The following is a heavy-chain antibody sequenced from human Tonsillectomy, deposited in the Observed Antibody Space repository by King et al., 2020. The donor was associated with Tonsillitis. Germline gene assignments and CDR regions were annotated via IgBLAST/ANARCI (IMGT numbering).Heavy chain of an antibody. J-gene: IGHJ6*02. CDR3: AGGGGGETYYYDSSGSRAGMDV. V-gene: IGHV1-46*01. CDR2: INPSGGST. D-gene: IGHD3-22*01. CDR1: GYTFTNYY. Sequence: VQLVESGAEVKKPGASVKVSCKASGYTFTNYYMHWVRQAPGQGLEWMGIINPSGGSTSYAQKFQGRVTMTRDTSTSTVYMELSSLRSDDTAVYYCAGGGGGETYYYDSSGSRAGMDVWGRGTTVTVSS.